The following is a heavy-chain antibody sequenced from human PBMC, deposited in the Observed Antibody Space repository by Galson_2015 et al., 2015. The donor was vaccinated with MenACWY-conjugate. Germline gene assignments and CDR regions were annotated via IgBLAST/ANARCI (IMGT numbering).Heavy chain of an antibody. CDR3: ARRIAEGPAAMGAFDP. D-gene: IGHD2-2*01. J-gene: IGHJ5*02. CDR1: GYSFTSYW. CDR2: IYPGDSDT. Sequence: QSGAEVKKPGESLKISCKGSGYSFTSYWIGWVRQMPGKGLEWMGIIYPGDSDTRYSPSFQGQVTISADKSISTAYLQWSSLKASDTAMCYCARRIAEGPAAMGAFDPWGQGTLVTVSS. V-gene: IGHV5-51*03.